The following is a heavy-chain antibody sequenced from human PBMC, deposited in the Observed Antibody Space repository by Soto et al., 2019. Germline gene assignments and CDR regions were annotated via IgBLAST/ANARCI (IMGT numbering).Heavy chain of an antibody. J-gene: IGHJ4*02. CDR1: GFTFSSYG. Sequence: GGSLRLSCAASGFTFSSYGMHWVRQAPGKGLEWVAVIWYDGSNKYYADSVKGRFTISRDNSKNTLYLQMNSLRAEDTAVYYCARDYDILTGWEGHFDYWGQGTLVTVSS. D-gene: IGHD3-9*01. V-gene: IGHV3-33*01. CDR3: ARDYDILTGWEGHFDY. CDR2: IWYDGSNK.